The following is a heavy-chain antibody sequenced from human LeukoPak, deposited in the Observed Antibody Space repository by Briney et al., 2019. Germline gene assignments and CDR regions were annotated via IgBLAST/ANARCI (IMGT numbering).Heavy chain of an antibody. CDR3: ARGTLGYCSGGSCPHHDTFDI. V-gene: IGHV1-46*01. CDR1: EYTFTSYY. CDR2: INPSGGST. J-gene: IGHJ3*02. Sequence: GASVKVSCKASEYTFTSYYMHWVRQPPGQGREGMGIINPSGGSTSYAQKFQGRVTVTRDTSTSTVYMELSSLRSEDTAVYYCARGTLGYCSGGSCPHHDTFDIWGQGTMVTVSS. D-gene: IGHD2-15*01.